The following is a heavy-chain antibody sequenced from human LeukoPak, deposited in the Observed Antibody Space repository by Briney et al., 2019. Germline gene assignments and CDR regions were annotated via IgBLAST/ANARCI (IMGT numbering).Heavy chain of an antibody. CDR3: ARGAYYYGSGSYLYYYYYGMDV. Sequence: SETLSLTCTVSGGSLSSYYWSWIRQPAGKGLEWIGRIYTSGSTNYNPSLKSRVTMSVDTSKNQFSLKLSSVSAADTAVYYCARGAYYYGSGSYLYYYYYGMDVWGQGTTVTVSS. V-gene: IGHV4-4*07. J-gene: IGHJ6*02. CDR2: IYTSGST. D-gene: IGHD3-10*01. CDR1: GGSLSSYY.